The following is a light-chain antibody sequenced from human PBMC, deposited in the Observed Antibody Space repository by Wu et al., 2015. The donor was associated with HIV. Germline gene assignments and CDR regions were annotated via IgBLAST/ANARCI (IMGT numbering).Light chain of an antibody. CDR3: QQRADWWT. J-gene: IGKJ1*01. CDR2: DTF. Sequence: EIVLTQSPATLSLSPGERATLSCRASQSVTRFLAWYQQKPGQAPRLLIYDTFNRATGIPARFSGSGSGTDFTLTISSVEPEDFAVYYCQQRADWWTFGQGTKVEI. CDR1: QSVTRF. V-gene: IGKV3-11*01.